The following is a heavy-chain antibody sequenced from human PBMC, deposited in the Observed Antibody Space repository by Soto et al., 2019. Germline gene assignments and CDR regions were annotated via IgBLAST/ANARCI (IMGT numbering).Heavy chain of an antibody. CDR3: TRAVTVTNIGFDY. V-gene: IGHV3-49*03. Sequence: EVQLVESGGGLVQPGRSLRLSCTASGFTFGDYAMSWFRQAPGKGLEWVGFIRSKNYGGTADYAASLEGRFTISRDDSKSIAYLQINSLKTEDTAVYYCTRAVTVTNIGFDYWGQGTLVTVSS. J-gene: IGHJ4*02. D-gene: IGHD4-17*01. CDR2: IRSKNYGGTA. CDR1: GFTFGDYA.